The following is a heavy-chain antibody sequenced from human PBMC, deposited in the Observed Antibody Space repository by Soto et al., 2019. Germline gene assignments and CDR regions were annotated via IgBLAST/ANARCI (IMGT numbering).Heavy chain of an antibody. V-gene: IGHV3-7*01. CDR2: IKQDGSEK. CDR3: ARDARVLLWFGELPRPFDY. D-gene: IGHD3-10*01. Sequence: GGSLRLSCAASGFTFSSYWMSWVRQAPGKGLEWVANIKQDGSEKYYVDSVKGRFTISRDNAKNSLYLQMNSLRAEDTAVYYCARDARVLLWFGELPRPFDYWGQGTLVTVSS. J-gene: IGHJ4*02. CDR1: GFTFSSYW.